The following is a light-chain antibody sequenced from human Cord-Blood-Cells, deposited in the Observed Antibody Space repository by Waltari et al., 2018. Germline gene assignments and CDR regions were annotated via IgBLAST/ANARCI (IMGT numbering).Light chain of an antibody. CDR3: CSYAGSYTL. CDR1: SSYVGGYNY. Sequence: QSALTQPRSVSGSPGQSVTIPCTGTSSYVGGYNYVSWYQQHPGKAPKLMIYEVSKRPSGVPDRFSGSKSGNTASLTISGLQAEDEADYYCCSYAGSYTLFGGGTKLTVL. J-gene: IGLJ2*01. CDR2: EVS. V-gene: IGLV2-11*01.